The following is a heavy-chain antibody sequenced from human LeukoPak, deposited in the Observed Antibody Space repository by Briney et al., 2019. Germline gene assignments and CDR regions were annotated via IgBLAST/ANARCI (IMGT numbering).Heavy chain of an antibody. CDR2: IRYDGSNK. Sequence: GGSLRLSCAASGFTFSSYCMHWVRQAPGKGLEWVSFIRYDGSNKYYADSVNGRFTISIDNAKNSLYLQMNSLRAEDTAVYYCARVEFYYDSSGYHRPLDYWGQGTLVTVSS. CDR1: GFTFSSYC. CDR3: ARVEFYYDSSGYHRPLDY. J-gene: IGHJ4*02. D-gene: IGHD3-22*01. V-gene: IGHV3-30*02.